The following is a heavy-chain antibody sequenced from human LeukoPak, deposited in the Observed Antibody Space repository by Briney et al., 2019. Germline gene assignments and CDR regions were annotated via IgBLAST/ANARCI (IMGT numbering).Heavy chain of an antibody. D-gene: IGHD7-27*01. CDR1: GDIASSNRAA. CDR2: TYYRSKWYN. V-gene: IGHV6-1*01. CDR3: ATGDQYFDY. Sequence: SQTLSLTCDISGDIASSNRAAWNWIRQSPSRGLEWLGRTYYRSKWYNNYAVSVKRRITINPDTSKNQFSLQLNSVTPEDTAVYYCATGDQYFDYWGQGTLVTVSS. J-gene: IGHJ4*02.